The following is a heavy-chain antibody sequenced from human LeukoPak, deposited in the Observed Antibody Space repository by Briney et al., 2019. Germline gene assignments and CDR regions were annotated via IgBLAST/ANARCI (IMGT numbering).Heavy chain of an antibody. CDR2: INSDGSRA. Sequence: PGGSLRLSCAASGXTFXXXWXXXXXXAXGXXVVXVXRINSDGSRASFADSVKGRFTIPRDNARNTLYLQMTSLRADDTAVYYCARERAGDGTPVDYWGQGTLVIVSS. CDR1: GXTFXXXW. J-gene: IGHJ4*02. CDR3: ARERAGDGTPVDY. V-gene: IGHV3-74*01. D-gene: IGHD6-13*01.